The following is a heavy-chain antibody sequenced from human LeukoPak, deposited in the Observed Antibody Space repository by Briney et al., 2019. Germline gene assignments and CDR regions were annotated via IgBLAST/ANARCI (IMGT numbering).Heavy chain of an antibody. CDR2: IIPIFGTA. D-gene: IGHD4-17*01. V-gene: IGHV1-69*13. J-gene: IGHJ4*02. CDR1: GGTFSSYA. Sequence: SVKVSYKASGGTFSSYAISWVRQAPGQGLEWMGGIIPIFGTANYAQKFQGRVTITADESTSTAYMELSSLRSEDTAVYYCARDYGDWPIAWDWGQGTLVTVSS. CDR3: ARDYGDWPIAWD.